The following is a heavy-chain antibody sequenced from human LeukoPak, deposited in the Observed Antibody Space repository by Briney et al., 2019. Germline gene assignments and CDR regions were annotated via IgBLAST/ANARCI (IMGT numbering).Heavy chain of an antibody. CDR3: ARESRAYFDY. J-gene: IGHJ4*02. V-gene: IGHV4-59*11. Sequence: SETLSLTCTVSGGSISSHYWSWIRQPPGKGLEWIGYIYYSGSTNYNPSLKSRVTILVDTSKNQFSLKLSSVTAADTAVYYCARESRAYFDYWGQGTLVTVSS. D-gene: IGHD3-10*01. CDR2: IYYSGST. CDR1: GGSISSHY.